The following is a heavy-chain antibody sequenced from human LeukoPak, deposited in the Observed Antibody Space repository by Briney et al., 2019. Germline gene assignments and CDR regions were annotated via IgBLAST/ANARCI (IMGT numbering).Heavy chain of an antibody. Sequence: SETLSLTCAVYGGSFSGYYWSWIRQPPGKGLEWLGEINHSGSTNYNPSLKSRVTISVDTSKNQFSLKLSSVTAADTAVYYCARSSLIDYDFWSGYYPRGMDVWGQGTTVTVSS. CDR3: ARSSLIDYDFWSGYYPRGMDV. J-gene: IGHJ6*02. V-gene: IGHV4-34*01. CDR1: GGSFSGYY. D-gene: IGHD3-3*01. CDR2: INHSGST.